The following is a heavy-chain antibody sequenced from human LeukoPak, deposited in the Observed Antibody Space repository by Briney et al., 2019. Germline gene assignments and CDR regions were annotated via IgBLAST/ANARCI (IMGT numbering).Heavy chain of an antibody. J-gene: IGHJ4*02. CDR1: GYTFTGYY. CDR2: INPNTGAT. V-gene: IGHV1-2*02. CDR3: ARDERFCNGDNHYPDLGY. Sequence: GASVKVSCKASGYTFTGYYMFWVRQAPGQGLEWMGWINPNTGATKYAQNFRGRVTLTRDTSIRTTFMELSSLRSDYTAFYYCARDERFCNGDNHYPDLGYWGQGTLVTVSS. D-gene: IGHD2-15*01.